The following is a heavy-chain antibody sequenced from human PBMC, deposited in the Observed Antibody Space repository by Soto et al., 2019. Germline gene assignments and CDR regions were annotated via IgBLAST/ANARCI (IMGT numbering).Heavy chain of an antibody. V-gene: IGHV2-5*02. Sequence: QITLKESGPPLVKPTQTLTLTCTFSGFSLSTSGVGVGWLRQPPGKALEWLALIYWDADKRYSPSLRRRLTINKDTSKNQLVLTMTNMDPVDTATYYCIQSRCGGDCLQSYASHYYYGMDVWGQGTTVTVSS. CDR3: IQSRCGGDCLQSYASHYYYGMDV. D-gene: IGHD2-21*02. CDR1: GFSLSTSGVG. J-gene: IGHJ6*02. CDR2: IYWDADK.